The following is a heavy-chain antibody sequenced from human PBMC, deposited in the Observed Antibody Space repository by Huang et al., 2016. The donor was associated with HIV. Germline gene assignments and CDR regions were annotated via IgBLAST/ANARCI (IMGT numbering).Heavy chain of an antibody. J-gene: IGHJ4*02. CDR1: GGSIRNYY. D-gene: IGHD3-10*02. CDR3: AREGNDVGGGFDH. CDR2: MYTSGTT. Sequence: QVQLQESGPGLVKPAETLSLTCSVSGGSIRNYYWSWIRQPAGKGLEGSGRMYTSGTTNYNPSLRSRVTMSLDTSKKQFSLRLTSVTAADTAVYYCAREGNDVGGGFDHWGQGTLVTVSS. V-gene: IGHV4-4*07.